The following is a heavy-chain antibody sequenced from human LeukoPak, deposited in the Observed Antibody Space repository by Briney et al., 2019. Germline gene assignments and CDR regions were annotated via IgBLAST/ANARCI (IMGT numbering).Heavy chain of an antibody. CDR1: GFTFSSYE. J-gene: IGHJ3*02. Sequence: QPGGSLRLSCAPSGFTFSSYEMNWVRQAPGKGLEWVSYISSSGSTIYYADSVKGRFTISRDNAKNSLYLQMNSLRAEDTAVYYCARGYSSSWSDAFDIWGQGTMVTVSS. D-gene: IGHD6-13*01. CDR2: ISSSGSTI. CDR3: ARGYSSSWSDAFDI. V-gene: IGHV3-48*03.